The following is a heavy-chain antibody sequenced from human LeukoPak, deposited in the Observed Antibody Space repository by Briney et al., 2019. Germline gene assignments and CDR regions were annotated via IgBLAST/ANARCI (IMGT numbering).Heavy chain of an antibody. Sequence: GGSLRLSCTVSGFTVSSNSMSWVRQAPGKGLEWVSFIYSDNTHYSDSVKGRFTISRDNAKNTLYLQMNSLRAEDTGVYYCARFRVFAYDPWGQGTLVTVSS. CDR2: IYSDNT. J-gene: IGHJ5*02. CDR3: ARFRVFAYDP. V-gene: IGHV3-53*01. CDR1: GFTVSSNS.